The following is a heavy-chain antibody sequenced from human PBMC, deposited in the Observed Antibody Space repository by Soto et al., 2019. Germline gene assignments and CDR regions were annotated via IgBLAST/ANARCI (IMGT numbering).Heavy chain of an antibody. CDR2: TYYRSKWYN. CDR1: GDSVSSNSAA. V-gene: IGHV6-1*01. J-gene: IGHJ3*02. Sequence: SPTLSLTCAISGDSVSSNSAAWNWIRQSPSRGLEWLGRTYYRSKWYNDYAVSVKSRITINPDTSKNQFSLQLNSVTPEDTAVYYCAGGWLVLRAGNAFDIWGQGTMVTVSS. D-gene: IGHD6-19*01. CDR3: AGGWLVLRAGNAFDI.